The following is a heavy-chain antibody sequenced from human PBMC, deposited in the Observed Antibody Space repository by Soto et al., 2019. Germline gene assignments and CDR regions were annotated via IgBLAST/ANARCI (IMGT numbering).Heavy chain of an antibody. D-gene: IGHD2-15*01. CDR3: ARGLCTGGTCYGLTVDF. J-gene: IGHJ3*01. Sequence: ASVKVSCKASGYIFTSHDINWVRHVPGRGFEWMGWMSPFSGNTGSAQKFQGRVSLTRNTSINTSYMELSSLTSDDTAVYYCARGLCTGGTCYGLTVDFWGQGTTVTVS. CDR1: GYIFTSHD. V-gene: IGHV1-8*01. CDR2: MSPFSGNT.